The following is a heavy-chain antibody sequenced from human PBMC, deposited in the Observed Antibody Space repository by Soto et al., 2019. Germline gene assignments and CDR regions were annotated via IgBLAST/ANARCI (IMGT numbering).Heavy chain of an antibody. V-gene: IGHV1-2*04. J-gene: IGHJ3*02. CDR3: ARDNPLEQWLVQYAFDI. Sequence: ASVKVSCKASGYAFTGYYMHWVRQAPGQGLEWMGWINPNSGGTNYAQKFQGWVTMTRDPSISTAYMELTRLRSDDTAVYYCARDNPLEQWLVQYAFDIWGQGTMVTVSS. D-gene: IGHD6-19*01. CDR2: INPNSGGT. CDR1: GYAFTGYY.